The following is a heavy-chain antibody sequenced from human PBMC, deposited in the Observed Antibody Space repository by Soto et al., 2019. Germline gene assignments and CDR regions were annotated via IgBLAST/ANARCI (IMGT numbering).Heavy chain of an antibody. Sequence: QVQLVQSGAEVKKPGSSVKVSCKASGGTFSSYAISWVRQAPGQGLEWMGGIIPIFGTANYAQKFQGRVTNTADESTSTAYMELSSLRSEDTAVYYCARESMVRGVMLRNGMDVWGQGTTVTVSS. CDR1: GGTFSSYA. D-gene: IGHD3-10*01. CDR3: ARESMVRGVMLRNGMDV. CDR2: IIPIFGTA. V-gene: IGHV1-69*01. J-gene: IGHJ6*02.